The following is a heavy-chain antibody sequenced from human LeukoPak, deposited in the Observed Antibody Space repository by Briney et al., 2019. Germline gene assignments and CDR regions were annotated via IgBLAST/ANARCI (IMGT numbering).Heavy chain of an antibody. D-gene: IGHD6-6*01. J-gene: IGHJ6*03. CDR3: RVYSSSYSYYYYMDV. CDR1: GFTFSSYS. CDR2: ISSSSSYI. Sequence: PGGSLRLSCAASGFTFSSYSMNWVRQAPGKGLEWVSSISSSSSYIYYADSVKGRFTISRDNAKNSLYLQMNSLRAEDTAVYYCRVYSSSYSYYYYMDVWGKGTKVTVSS. V-gene: IGHV3-21*01.